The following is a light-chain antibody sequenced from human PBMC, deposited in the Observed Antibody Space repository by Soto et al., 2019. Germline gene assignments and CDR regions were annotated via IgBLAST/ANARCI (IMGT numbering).Light chain of an antibody. Sequence: QSVLTQPPSASGTPGQRVTISCSGSSSNIGDNIVNWYQQLPGTAPKLLIYNNNQRPSGVSDRFSGSKSGTSASLAISGLQSEDETDYYCAAWDDSVWVFGGGTKLTVL. CDR2: NNN. V-gene: IGLV1-44*01. CDR3: AAWDDSVWV. J-gene: IGLJ3*02. CDR1: SSNIGDNI.